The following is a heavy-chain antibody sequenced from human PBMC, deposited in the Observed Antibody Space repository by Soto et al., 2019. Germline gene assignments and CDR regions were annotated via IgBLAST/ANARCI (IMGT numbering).Heavy chain of an antibody. Sequence: VQLLESGGGLVQPGGSLRLSCAASGFTFSNYDMGWVRQAPGKGLEWVSAISNTDGRTYYADSVKGRFTISSDNSKNMLYLQMNSLGADDTAVYYCAKDATRTSGWYYFDYWGQGTLVTVSS. J-gene: IGHJ4*02. V-gene: IGHV3-23*01. D-gene: IGHD6-19*01. CDR3: AKDATRTSGWYYFDY. CDR2: ISNTDGRT. CDR1: GFTFSNYD.